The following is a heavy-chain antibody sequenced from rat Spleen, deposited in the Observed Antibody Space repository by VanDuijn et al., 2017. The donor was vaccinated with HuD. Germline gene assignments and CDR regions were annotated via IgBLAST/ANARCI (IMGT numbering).Heavy chain of an antibody. D-gene: IGHD1-6*01. CDR3: TTWDYYDNRFDY. Sequence: EVQLVESGGGLVQPGGSLKLSCAASGFIFNSYYMVWVRQAPTKGLEWVAYISTAGSNTFYRDSVKGRFTISRDNDKSTLHLQMDSLRSEDTATYYCTTWDYYDNRFDYWGQGVMVTVSP. J-gene: IGHJ2*01. V-gene: IGHV5-27*01. CDR1: GFIFNSYY. CDR2: ISTAGSNT.